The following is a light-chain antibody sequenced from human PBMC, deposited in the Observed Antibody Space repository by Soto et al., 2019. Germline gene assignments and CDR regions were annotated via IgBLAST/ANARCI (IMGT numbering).Light chain of an antibody. CDR2: AAS. J-gene: IGKJ4*01. V-gene: IGKV1-9*01. CDR3: QQFNTYPVP. CDR1: QGISSY. Sequence: DIQLTQSPSSLSASVGDRVTITCRASQGISSYLAWYQQKPGKAPKLLIYAASTLQSGAQSRFSRTRSGTDFTLTTTSLQPDDFATYYCQQFNTYPVPFGGGTKVAIK.